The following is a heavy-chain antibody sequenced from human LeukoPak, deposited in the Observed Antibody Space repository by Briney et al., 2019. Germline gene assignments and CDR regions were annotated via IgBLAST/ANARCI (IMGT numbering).Heavy chain of an antibody. CDR3: VRTPPNWGADF. CDR1: GYTFTSYD. J-gene: IGHJ4*02. CDR2: MSPNSGNT. D-gene: IGHD7-27*01. Sequence: ASVKVSCKASGYTFTSYDINWMRQATGQGLEWMGWMSPNSGNTGYAQKFQGRVTMTRDTSTGTAYLELSSLRSEDSAVYYCVRTPPNWGADFWGQGTLVTVSS. V-gene: IGHV1-8*01.